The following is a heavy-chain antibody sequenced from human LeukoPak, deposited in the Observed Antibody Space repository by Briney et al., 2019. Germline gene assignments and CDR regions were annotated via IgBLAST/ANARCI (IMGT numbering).Heavy chain of an antibody. V-gene: IGHV4-59*01. CDR2: IYYSGST. Sequence: PSETLSLTCTVSGGSISSYYWGWIRQPPGKGLEWIGYIYYSGSTNYNPSLKSRVTISVDTSKNQFSLKLSSVTAADTAVYYCARGAMGGNPHFDYWGQGTLVTVSS. CDR3: ARGAMGGNPHFDY. CDR1: GGSISSYY. J-gene: IGHJ4*02. D-gene: IGHD4-23*01.